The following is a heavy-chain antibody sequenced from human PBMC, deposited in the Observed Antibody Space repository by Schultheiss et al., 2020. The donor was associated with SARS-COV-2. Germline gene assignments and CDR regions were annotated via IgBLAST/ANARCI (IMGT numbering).Heavy chain of an antibody. Sequence: GGSLRLSCAASGFTFSSYWMHWVRQAPGKGLVWVSRINTDGSSTGYADSVKGRFTISRDNSKNTLYLQMNSLRAEDTAVYYCARGKLGYDYWGQGTLVTVSS. J-gene: IGHJ4*02. CDR1: GFTFSSYW. D-gene: IGHD7-27*01. V-gene: IGHV3-74*01. CDR3: ARGKLGYDY. CDR2: INTDGSST.